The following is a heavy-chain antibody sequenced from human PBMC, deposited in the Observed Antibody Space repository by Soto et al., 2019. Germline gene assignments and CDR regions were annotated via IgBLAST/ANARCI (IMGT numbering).Heavy chain of an antibody. J-gene: IGHJ6*02. CDR1: GGTFSSYA. D-gene: IGHD5-18*01. CDR3: ARVRDPYSYGFRYYGMDV. Sequence: QVQLVQSGAEVKKPGSSVKVSCKASGGTFSSYAISWVRQAPGQGLEWMGGIIPIFGTANYAQKFQGRVTSTADXXTXTXXVELRSLRSEDTAVYYCARVRDPYSYGFRYYGMDVWGQGTTVTVSS. V-gene: IGHV1-69*12. CDR2: IIPIFGTA.